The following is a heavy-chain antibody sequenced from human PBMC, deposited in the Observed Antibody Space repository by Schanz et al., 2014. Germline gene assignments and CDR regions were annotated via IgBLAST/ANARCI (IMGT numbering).Heavy chain of an antibody. CDR2: IYIGGNT. CDR1: GFSVGNKY. J-gene: IGHJ4*02. V-gene: IGHV3-66*01. CDR3: ARGGPAYYFDD. Sequence: EVQLVESGGGLVQPGGSLRLSCAASGFSVGNKYMNWVRQAPGKGLEWVSFIYIGGNTYYADSVTGRFTISRDNSKNTVYIQMNSLRAEDTAVYYCARGGPAYYFDDWGQGTLVTVSS.